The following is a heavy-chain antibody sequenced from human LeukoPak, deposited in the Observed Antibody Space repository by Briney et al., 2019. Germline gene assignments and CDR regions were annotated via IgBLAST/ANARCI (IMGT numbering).Heavy chain of an antibody. J-gene: IGHJ4*02. D-gene: IGHD6-13*01. CDR2: INHSGSA. CDR1: GGSFSGYY. CDR3: ARAVPRRIAAAGLSFDY. Sequence: SETLSLTCAVYGGSFSGYYWSWIRQPPGKGLEWIGEINHSGSANYNPSLKSRVTISVDTSKNQFSLKLSSVTAADTAVYYCARAVPRRIAAAGLSFDYWGQGTLVTVSS. V-gene: IGHV4-34*01.